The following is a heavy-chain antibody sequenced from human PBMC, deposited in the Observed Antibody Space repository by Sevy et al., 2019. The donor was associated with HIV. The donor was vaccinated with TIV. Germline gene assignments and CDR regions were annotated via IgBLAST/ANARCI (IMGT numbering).Heavy chain of an antibody. CDR2: IKSSAYGGTA. Sequence: GGSLRLSCIASGFTFGDYAVSWVRQAPGKGLEWIGVIKSSAYGGTAEYAASVKGRFTISRDDSKSIGYLQMNRLKTEDTAVYYCGGDTAYLRLKYYYGSEQFLPFDYWGQGTLVTVSS. D-gene: IGHD3-10*01. J-gene: IGHJ4*02. V-gene: IGHV3-49*04. CDR1: GFTFGDYA. CDR3: GGDTAYLRLKYYYGSEQFLPFDY.